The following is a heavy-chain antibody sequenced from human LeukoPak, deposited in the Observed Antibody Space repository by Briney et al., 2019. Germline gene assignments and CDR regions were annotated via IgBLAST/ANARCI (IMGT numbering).Heavy chain of an antibody. CDR3: ARGYCSGGSCSPQDYYMDV. CDR1: GFTFSDYS. V-gene: IGHV3-21*01. CDR2: ISSSSSYI. J-gene: IGHJ6*03. D-gene: IGHD2-15*01. Sequence: GGSLRLSCAASGFTFSDYSMNWVRQAPGKGLEWVSSISSSSSYIYYADPVKGRFTISRDNAKNSLYLQMNSLRAEDTAVYYCARGYCSGGSCSPQDYYMDVWGKGTTVTVSS.